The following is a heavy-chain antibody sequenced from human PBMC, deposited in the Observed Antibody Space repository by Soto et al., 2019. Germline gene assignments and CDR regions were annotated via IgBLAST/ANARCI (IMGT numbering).Heavy chain of an antibody. CDR1: GFTFSSYA. J-gene: IGHJ4*02. CDR3: ARDLRWGIDY. CDR2: ISYDGSNK. D-gene: IGHD3-16*01. Sequence: PGGSLRLSCAASGFTFSSYAMHWVRQAPGKGLEWVAVISYDGSNKYYADSVKGRFTISRDNSKNTLYLQMNSLRAEDTAVYYCARDLRWGIDYWGQGTLVTVSS. V-gene: IGHV3-30-3*01.